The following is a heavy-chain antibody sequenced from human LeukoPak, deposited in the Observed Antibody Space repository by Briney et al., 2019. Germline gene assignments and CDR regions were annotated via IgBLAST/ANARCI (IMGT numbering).Heavy chain of an antibody. CDR2: ISYSGNT. V-gene: IGHV4-59*08. CDR3: AKHESLIAFDI. Sequence: SETLSLTCTVSGGSISSYYWSWIRQPPGKGLEWIGYISYSGNTNYNPSLKSRVTISVDTSKNQVSLKLSSVTAADTAVYYCAKHESLIAFDIWGQGTMVTVSS. CDR1: GGSISSYY. J-gene: IGHJ3*02.